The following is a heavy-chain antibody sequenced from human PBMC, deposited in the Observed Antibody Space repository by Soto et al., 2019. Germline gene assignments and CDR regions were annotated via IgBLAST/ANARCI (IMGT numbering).Heavy chain of an antibody. CDR3: AKQPYFDFRSGYNYGMDV. J-gene: IGHJ6*02. CDR2: ISGSGGST. D-gene: IGHD3-3*01. Sequence: EVQLLESGGGLIQPGGSLRLSCAASGFTFSNYAMSWVRQAPGKGLEWVSGISGSGGSTYYADSVKGRFTISRDNSKNTLYLQMNSLRAEDTAVYYCAKQPYFDFRSGYNYGMDVWGQGTTVTVS. CDR1: GFTFSNYA. V-gene: IGHV3-23*01.